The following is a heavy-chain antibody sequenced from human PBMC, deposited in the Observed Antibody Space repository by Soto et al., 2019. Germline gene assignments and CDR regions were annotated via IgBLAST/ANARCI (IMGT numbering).Heavy chain of an antibody. Sequence: QVRLVQSGAEVKNPGASVKVSCKASGFTFTDYGIQWVRQVPGQSLEWMGWINAGTGTTKYSQKFQGRVAFARDTSAHVAYLEVRGLRSDDTAVYYGAREHDLWSPFCLDYWGQVTLVTVSS. CDR1: GFTFTDYG. CDR2: INAGTGTT. J-gene: IGHJ4*02. CDR3: AREHDLWSPFCLDY. D-gene: IGHD3-3*01. V-gene: IGHV1-3*01.